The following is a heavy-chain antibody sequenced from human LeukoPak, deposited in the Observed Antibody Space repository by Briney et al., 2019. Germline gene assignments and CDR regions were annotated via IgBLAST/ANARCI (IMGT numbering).Heavy chain of an antibody. CDR1: GGSFSGYY. V-gene: IGHV4-34*01. CDR3: ARGPPLRCYTDV. J-gene: IGHJ6*03. Sequence: SETLSLTCAVYGGSFSGYYWSWIRQPPGKGLEWIGEINHSGSTNYNPSLKSRVTISVDTSKNQFSLKLSSVTAADTAVYYCARGPPLRCYTDVWGKGTTVTVSS. D-gene: IGHD4-17*01. CDR2: INHSGST.